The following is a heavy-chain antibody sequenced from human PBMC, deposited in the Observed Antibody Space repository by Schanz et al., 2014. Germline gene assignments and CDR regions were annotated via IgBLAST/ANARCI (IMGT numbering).Heavy chain of an antibody. CDR2: IMPLRGIG. CDR1: GDTFSKYN. J-gene: IGHJ6*02. Sequence: VQLEQSGAEVKKPGSSVKVSCQAFGDTFSKYNIMWVRQVPGQGLEWLGRIMPLRGIGNNAWKFQDRLTITADKSMNITYMELSSLGTEDTAVYYCTRLRRTDPNGFDVWGQGTTVTVS. CDR3: TRLRRTDPNGFDV. D-gene: IGHD2-21*02. V-gene: IGHV1-69*02.